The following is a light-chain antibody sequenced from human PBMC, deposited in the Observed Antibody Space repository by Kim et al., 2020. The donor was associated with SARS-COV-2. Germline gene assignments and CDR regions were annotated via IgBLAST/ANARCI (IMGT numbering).Light chain of an antibody. J-gene: IGLJ1*01. CDR3: NSRDNSGASYV. CDR2: AKD. Sequence: LGQTVRITCQGDSLRRYYASWYQQRPGQGPVLVIYAKDYRPSGIPDRFSGSSAGNIASLTITGAQAEDEADYYCNSRDNSGASYVFGTGTKVTVL. CDR1: SLRRYY. V-gene: IGLV3-19*01.